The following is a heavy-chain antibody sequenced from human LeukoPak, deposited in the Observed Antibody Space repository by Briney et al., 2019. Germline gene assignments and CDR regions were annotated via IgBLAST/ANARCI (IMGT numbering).Heavy chain of an antibody. V-gene: IGHV3-30-3*01. D-gene: IGHD3-22*01. J-gene: IGHJ4*02. Sequence: GGSLRLSCATSGFTFSDCAIHWVRQAPGKGLEWVAVISNDGRNKYYADSVRGRFTISRDNSKSTLSLQMNSLRAEDTAVYYCARDYYDTSGSDYWGQGTLVTVSS. CDR1: GFTFSDCA. CDR3: ARDYYDTSGSDY. CDR2: ISNDGRNK.